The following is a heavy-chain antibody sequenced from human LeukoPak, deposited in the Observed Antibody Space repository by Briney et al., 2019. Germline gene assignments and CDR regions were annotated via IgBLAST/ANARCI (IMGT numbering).Heavy chain of an antibody. CDR2: IYYSGST. Sequence: SETLSLTCTVSGGSISSSSYYWGWIRQPPGKGLEWIGSIYYSGSTYYNPSLKSRVTISVDTSKNQFSLKLSSVTAADTAVYYCASPPMDCSSTSCFPMDVWGQGTTVTVSS. CDR1: GGSISSSSYY. CDR3: ASPPMDCSSTSCFPMDV. V-gene: IGHV4-39*01. J-gene: IGHJ6*02. D-gene: IGHD2-2*01.